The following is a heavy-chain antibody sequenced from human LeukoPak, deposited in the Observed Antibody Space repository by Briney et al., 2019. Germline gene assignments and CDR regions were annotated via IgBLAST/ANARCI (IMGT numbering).Heavy chain of an antibody. V-gene: IGHV1-2*02. CDR1: GYTFSGYY. CDR3: ARALRYDDSSGYYAY. D-gene: IGHD3-22*01. Sequence: GASVKVSCKASGYTFSGYYMHWVRQAPGQGLGWMGWINPNSGATNYAQTLQGRVTMTRDTSISIVYMELSRLRTDDTAVYYCARALRYDDSSGYYAYWGQGTLVTVSS. CDR2: INPNSGAT. J-gene: IGHJ4*02.